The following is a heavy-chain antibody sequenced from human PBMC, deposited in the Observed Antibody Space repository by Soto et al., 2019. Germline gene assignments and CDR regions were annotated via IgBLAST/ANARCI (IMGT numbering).Heavy chain of an antibody. CDR1: GYTFTGYY. D-gene: IGHD6-6*01. J-gene: IGHJ1*01. Sequence: ASVKVSCKASGYTFTGYYMHWVRQAPGQGLDWMGWINPNSGGTKYAQKFQGRVTMTRDTSISTDYMELSRLRPDDTAVYYCAIEGSNSSKYFKHWGQGTMGTVSS. V-gene: IGHV1-2*02. CDR3: AIEGSNSSKYFKH. CDR2: INPNSGGT.